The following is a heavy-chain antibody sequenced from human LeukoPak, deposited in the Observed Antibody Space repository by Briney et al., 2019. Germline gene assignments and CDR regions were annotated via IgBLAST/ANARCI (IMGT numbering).Heavy chain of an antibody. J-gene: IGHJ3*01. CDR3: VRMGVSYYYDSSTYYPIAFDV. CDR2: ILHTGSI. Sequence: PSETLSLTCGVSGYSISGGYYWGWIRQSPGKGLEWIATILHTGSIYHNPSIKSRVILSVDTSKNQFSLILTSVTAADTAVYYCVRMGVSYYYDSSTYYPIAFDVWGQGTMVTVSS. CDR1: GYSISGGYY. V-gene: IGHV4-38-2*01. D-gene: IGHD3-22*01.